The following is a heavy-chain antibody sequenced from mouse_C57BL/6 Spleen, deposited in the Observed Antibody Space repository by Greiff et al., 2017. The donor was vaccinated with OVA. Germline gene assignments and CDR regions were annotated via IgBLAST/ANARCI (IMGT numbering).Heavy chain of an antibody. CDR3: AKNPLYYGYDEGYWYFDV. CDR2: IWRGGST. Sequence: VQVVESGPGLVQPSQSLSITCTVSGFSLTSYGVHWVRQSPGKGLEWLGVIWRGGSTDYNAAFMSRLSITKDNSKSQVFFKMNSLQADDTAIYYGAKNPLYYGYDEGYWYFDVWGTGTTVTVSS. CDR1: GFSLTSYG. J-gene: IGHJ1*03. D-gene: IGHD2-2*01. V-gene: IGHV2-5*01.